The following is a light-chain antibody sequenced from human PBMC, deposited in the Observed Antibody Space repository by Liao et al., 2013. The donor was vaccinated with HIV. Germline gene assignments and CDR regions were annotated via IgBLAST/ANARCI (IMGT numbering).Light chain of an antibody. J-gene: IGLJ1*01. V-gene: IGLV3-1*01. CDR2: YDT. Sequence: SYELTQPPSVSVSPGQTANITCSGDNLGDKYASWYQQKPGQAPVLVIYYDTNRPSGIPERFSGSNSGNTATLTITRVEAGDEADYYCQVWDSNSDHYVFGSGTQVSVL. CDR1: NLGDKY. CDR3: QVWDSNSDHYV.